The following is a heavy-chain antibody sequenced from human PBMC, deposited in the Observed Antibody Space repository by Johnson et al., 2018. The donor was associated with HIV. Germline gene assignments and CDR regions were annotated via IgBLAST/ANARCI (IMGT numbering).Heavy chain of an antibody. D-gene: IGHD3-10*01. V-gene: IGHV3-30-3*01. J-gene: IGHJ3*02. CDR3: ARVKYYGSDAFDI. CDR1: AFTFSSYA. Sequence: VQLVESGGGVVQPGRSLRLSCAASAFTFSSYAMHWVRQAPGKGLEWVAVISYDGSNKYYADSVKGRFTISRDNSKNTLYLQMNSLRAEDTAVYYCARVKYYGSDAFDIWGQGTMVTVSS. CDR2: ISYDGSNK.